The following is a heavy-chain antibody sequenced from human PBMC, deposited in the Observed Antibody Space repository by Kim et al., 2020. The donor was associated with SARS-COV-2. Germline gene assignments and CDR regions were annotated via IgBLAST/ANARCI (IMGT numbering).Heavy chain of an antibody. CDR2: T. Sequence: TNYNPSLKSRVTISMDTSKNQLSLNLSSVTAADTAVYYCARGGYTVDYWGQGTLVTVSS. J-gene: IGHJ4*02. D-gene: IGHD5-12*01. CDR3: ARGGYTVDY. V-gene: IGHV4-59*09.